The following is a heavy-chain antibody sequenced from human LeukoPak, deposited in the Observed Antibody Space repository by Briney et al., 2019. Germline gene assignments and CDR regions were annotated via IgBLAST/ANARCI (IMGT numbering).Heavy chain of an antibody. J-gene: IGHJ4*02. V-gene: IGHV1-18*01. CDR3: ASSGYCSGGSGLREFDY. CDR1: GYTFTIYG. D-gene: IGHD2-15*01. Sequence: ASVTVSCTASGYTFTIYGISWVRQAPGPGLEWMGWISAYNGNTNYAQKLQGRVTMTTDTSTSTAYMELRSLRSDDTAVYYCASSGYCSGGSGLREFDYWGQGTLVTVSS. CDR2: ISAYNGNT.